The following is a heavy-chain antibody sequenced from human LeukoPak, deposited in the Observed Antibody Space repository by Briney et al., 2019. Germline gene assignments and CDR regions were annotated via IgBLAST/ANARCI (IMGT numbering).Heavy chain of an antibody. CDR3: AKDLQRYYYDSSGYLN. Sequence: GGSLRLSCAASGFTFSSYAMSWVRQAPGKGLEWVSAISGSGGSTYYADSVKGRFTISRDNSKNTLYLQMNSLRAEGTAVYYCAKDLQRYYYDSSGYLNWGQGTLVTVSS. CDR1: GFTFSSYA. V-gene: IGHV3-23*01. CDR2: ISGSGGST. J-gene: IGHJ4*02. D-gene: IGHD3-22*01.